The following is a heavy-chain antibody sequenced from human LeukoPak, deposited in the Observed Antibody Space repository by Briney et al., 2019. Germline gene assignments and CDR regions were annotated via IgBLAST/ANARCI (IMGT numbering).Heavy chain of an antibody. CDR1: GYTFSGYY. V-gene: IGHV1-2*02. CDR2: IDPNTGGT. CDR3: ARTDYGGDCYGMDV. D-gene: IGHD2-21*01. J-gene: IGHJ6*02. Sequence: ASVKVSCKDSGYTFSGYYMHWVRQAPGQGLEWMGWIDPNTGGTNYAQKFQGRVTMTRDTSISTAYMELTRLRSDDTAVYYCARTDYGGDCYGMDVWGQGTTVTVSS.